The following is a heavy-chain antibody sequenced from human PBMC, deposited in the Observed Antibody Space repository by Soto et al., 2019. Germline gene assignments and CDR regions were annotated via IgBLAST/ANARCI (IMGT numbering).Heavy chain of an antibody. V-gene: IGHV1-69*01. CDR2: IIPISGTA. CDR3: ARSQGSSTSLEIYYYYYYGMDV. Sequence: QVQLVQSGAEVKKPGSSVKVSCKASGGTFSSYAISWVRQAPGQGLEWMGGIIPISGTANYAQKFQGRVKITADESTSTAYMELSSLTSEDTAVYYCARSQGSSTSLEIYYYYYYGMDVWGQGTTVTVCS. D-gene: IGHD2-2*01. CDR1: GGTFSSYA. J-gene: IGHJ6*02.